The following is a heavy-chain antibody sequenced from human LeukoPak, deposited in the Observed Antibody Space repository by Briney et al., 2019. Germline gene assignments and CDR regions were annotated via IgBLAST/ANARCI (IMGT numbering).Heavy chain of an antibody. J-gene: IGHJ4*02. CDR3: ARLVRRGGMGIDY. D-gene: IGHD2-15*01. Sequence: SETLSLTCTVSGGSISSYYWSWIRQPPGKGLEWIGYIYYSGSTNYNPPLKSRVTISVDTSKNQFSLKLSSVTAADTAVYYCARLVRRGGMGIDYWGQGTLVTVSS. V-gene: IGHV4-59*08. CDR2: IYYSGST. CDR1: GGSISSYY.